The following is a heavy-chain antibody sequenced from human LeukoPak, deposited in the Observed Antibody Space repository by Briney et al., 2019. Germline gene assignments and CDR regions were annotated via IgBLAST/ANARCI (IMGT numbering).Heavy chain of an antibody. CDR2: INWNGGST. CDR1: GFTFDDYG. CDR3: ARDGGLPYYFDY. D-gene: IGHD2-15*01. Sequence: GGSLRLSCAASGFTFDDYGMSWVRQAPGKGLEWVSGINWNGGSTGYADSVKGRFTISRDNAKNPLYLQMNSLRAEDTALYYCARDGGLPYYFDYWGQGTLVTVSS. J-gene: IGHJ4*02. V-gene: IGHV3-20*04.